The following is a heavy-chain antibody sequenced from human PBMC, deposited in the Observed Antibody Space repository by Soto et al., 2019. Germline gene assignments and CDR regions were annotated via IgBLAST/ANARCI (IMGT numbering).Heavy chain of an antibody. V-gene: IGHV4-59*11. CDR1: GDSMTRHY. Sequence: QVQLQVSGPGLVKPSETLSLTCTVSGDSMTRHYWSWIRQFPGKGLECIGYVYYTGITNSNPSLKSRVTISMDTSKNQFSLRMNSMTAPDTAVYYFARTARLLDSWAQGTLVTVSS. J-gene: IGHJ4*02. D-gene: IGHD6-25*01. CDR3: ARTARLLDS. CDR2: VYYTGIT.